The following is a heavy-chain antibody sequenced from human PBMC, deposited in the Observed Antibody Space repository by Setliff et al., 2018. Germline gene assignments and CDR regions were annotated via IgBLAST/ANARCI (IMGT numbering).Heavy chain of an antibody. Sequence: GGSLRLSCAASRFTFSSYAMSWVRQAPGKGLEWVSVISGSAGSTYYADSVKGRFTISRDNSKNTLYLQMNSLRVEDTAVYYCAKSQSSWPIFIDYWGQGTLVTVSS. CDR2: ISGSAGST. J-gene: IGHJ4*02. V-gene: IGHV3-23*01. CDR1: RFTFSSYA. D-gene: IGHD6-13*01. CDR3: AKSQSSWPIFIDY.